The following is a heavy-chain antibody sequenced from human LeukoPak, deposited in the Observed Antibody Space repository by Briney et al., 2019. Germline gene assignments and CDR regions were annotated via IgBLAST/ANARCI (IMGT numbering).Heavy chain of an antibody. D-gene: IGHD3-10*01. CDR2: IYHSGST. V-gene: IGHV4-38-2*02. CDR3: AREWGSGSYYNWYNFDF. J-gene: IGHJ4*02. Sequence: SETLSLTCGVSGYSISSGYYWGSIRQPPGKGLEWIGSIYHSGSTSYNASLKSRVTISVDTSKNQFSLKLTSVTAADTAVYYCAREWGSGSYYNWYNFDFWGQGTLVTVSS. CDR1: GYSISSGYY.